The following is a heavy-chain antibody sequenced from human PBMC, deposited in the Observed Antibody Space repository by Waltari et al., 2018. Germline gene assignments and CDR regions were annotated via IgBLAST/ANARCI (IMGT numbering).Heavy chain of an antibody. V-gene: IGHV3-49*04. Sequence: EVQLVESGGGSAQPGRSLRLSCLASGFTFADHAMSWVRQSPGKGLEWVSFIRVKRFGEKTEYAASVRGRFSVSRDDSKSIAYLQMDSLKTEDTAVYYCARGGSGSDAFNYYYYMDVWGRGTTVTVSS. D-gene: IGHD5-12*01. J-gene: IGHJ6*03. CDR1: GFTFADHA. CDR2: IRVKRFGEKT. CDR3: ARGGSGSDAFNYYYYMDV.